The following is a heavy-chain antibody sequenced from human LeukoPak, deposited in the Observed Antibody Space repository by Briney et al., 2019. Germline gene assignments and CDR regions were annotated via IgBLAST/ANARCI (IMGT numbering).Heavy chain of an antibody. V-gene: IGHV3-23*01. CDR3: AKMAGPERPHYFDS. CDR1: GFTFSSYA. CDR2: INGSGGDR. D-gene: IGHD1-1*01. J-gene: IGHJ4*02. Sequence: PGGSLRLSCAASGFTFSSYALSWGRHAPGKGMGWVSGINGSGGDRYHADSVKGRFTISRHNSRNTVYLHMNGLRAEDTAVYFCAKMAGPERPHYFDSWGQGTLVTVSS.